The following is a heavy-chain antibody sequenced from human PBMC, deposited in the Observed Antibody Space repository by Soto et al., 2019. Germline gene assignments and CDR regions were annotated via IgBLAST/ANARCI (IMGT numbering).Heavy chain of an antibody. D-gene: IGHD2-21*01. J-gene: IGHJ6*02. CDR2: IYWDDDK. CDR1: GFSLSTSGVG. Sequence: SGPTLVNPTQTLTLTCTFSGFSLSTSGVGVGWIRQPPGKALEWLALIYWDDDKRYSPSLKSRLTITKDTSKNQVVLTMTNMEPVDTATYYCVQSRCGGDCLQSYSSHSYYGLDVWGQGTTVTVSS. V-gene: IGHV2-5*02. CDR3: VQSRCGGDCLQSYSSHSYYGLDV.